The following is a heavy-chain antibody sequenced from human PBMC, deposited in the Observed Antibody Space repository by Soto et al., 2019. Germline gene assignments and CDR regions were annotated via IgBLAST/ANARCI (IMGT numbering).Heavy chain of an antibody. D-gene: IGHD4-17*01. Sequence: SETLSLTCTVSGGSISNYYWGWFRQPPGKGLEWVGYIYYTGSTTYSPSLKSRVTISVDTSKNQFSLKLTSVTAADTALYYCARANGGGNWFDPWGQGTLVTVSS. J-gene: IGHJ5*02. V-gene: IGHV4-59*01. CDR1: GGSISNYY. CDR2: IYYTGST. CDR3: ARANGGGNWFDP.